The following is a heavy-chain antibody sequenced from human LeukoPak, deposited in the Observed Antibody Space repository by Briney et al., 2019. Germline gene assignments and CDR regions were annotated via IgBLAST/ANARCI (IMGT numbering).Heavy chain of an antibody. CDR2: IYYSGST. Sequence: SETLSLTCTVSGGSISSYYWSWIRQPPGKGLEWIGYIYYSGSTNYNPSLKSRVTISVDTSKNQFSLKLSSVTAADTAVYYCARVGHSIAAAGTDYNWFDPWGQGTLVNVSS. D-gene: IGHD6-13*01. CDR1: GGSISSYY. J-gene: IGHJ5*02. V-gene: IGHV4-59*01. CDR3: ARVGHSIAAAGTDYNWFDP.